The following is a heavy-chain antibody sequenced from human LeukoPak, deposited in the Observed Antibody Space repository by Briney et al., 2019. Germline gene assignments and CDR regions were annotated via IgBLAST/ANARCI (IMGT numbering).Heavy chain of an antibody. CDR3: ARDCGLISSGRRPNCLDH. CDR1: GYTFTSYG. CDR2: ISAYNGNT. V-gene: IGHV1-18*01. D-gene: IGHD6-19*01. Sequence: ASVKVSCKASGYTFTSYGISWVRQAPGQGLEWMGWISAYNGNTNYAQKFQGRVTMTRDTSTSTVYMELSSLRSEDTAVYYCARDCGLISSGRRPNCLDHWGQGTLVTVSS. J-gene: IGHJ4*02.